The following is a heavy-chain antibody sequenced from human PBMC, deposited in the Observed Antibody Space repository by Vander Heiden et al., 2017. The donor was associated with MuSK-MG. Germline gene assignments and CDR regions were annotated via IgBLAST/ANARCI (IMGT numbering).Heavy chain of an antibody. CDR1: GGSISSGGYY. CDR3: ARESTALHYYYGMDV. Sequence: QVQLQESGPGLVKPSQALSLTCTVPGGSISSGGYYWSWVRQHPVKGLEWIGYIYYSGSTYYNPSLKSRVTISVDTSKNQFSLKLSSVTAADTAVYYCARESTALHYYYGMDVWGQGTTVTVSS. D-gene: IGHD4-17*01. CDR2: IYYSGST. V-gene: IGHV4-31*03. J-gene: IGHJ6*02.